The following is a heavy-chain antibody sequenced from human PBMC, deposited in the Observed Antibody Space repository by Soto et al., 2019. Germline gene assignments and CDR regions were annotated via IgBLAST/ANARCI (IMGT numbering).Heavy chain of an antibody. D-gene: IGHD5-18*01. V-gene: IGHV3-74*01. CDR1: GFTFSSYW. J-gene: IGHJ4*02. Sequence: EVQLVESGGGLVQPGGSLRLSCAASGFTFSSYWMHWVRQAPGKGLVWVSRINSDGSSTSYADSVKGRFTISRDNAKNTLYLQMNSLRAEDTAVYYCTRGARAMVTVDYWGQGTLVTVSS. CDR3: TRGARAMVTVDY. CDR2: INSDGSST.